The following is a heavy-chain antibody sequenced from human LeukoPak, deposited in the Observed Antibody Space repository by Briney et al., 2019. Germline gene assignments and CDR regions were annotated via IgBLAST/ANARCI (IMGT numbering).Heavy chain of an antibody. Sequence: SETLSLTYAVYGGSFSGYYWSWIRQPPGKGLEWIGEINHSGSTNYNPSLKSRVTISVDTSKNQFSLKLSSVTAADTAVYYCARRGVIVVVPAAMKGGFDPWGQGTLVTVSS. J-gene: IGHJ5*02. CDR1: GGSFSGYY. CDR2: INHSGST. CDR3: ARRGVIVVVPAAMKGGFDP. V-gene: IGHV4-34*01. D-gene: IGHD2-2*01.